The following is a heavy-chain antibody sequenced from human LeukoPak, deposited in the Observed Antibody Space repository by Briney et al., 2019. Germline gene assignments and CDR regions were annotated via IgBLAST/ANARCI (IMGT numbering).Heavy chain of an antibody. CDR3: AGDLQGYCFDP. CDR2: INPSGGST. V-gene: IGHV1-46*01. D-gene: IGHD2-15*01. J-gene: IGHJ5*02. CDR1: GYTFTSYY. Sequence: GASVKVSCKASGYTFTSYYMHWVRQAPGQGLEWMGIINPSGGSTSYAQKFQGRVTMTRDMSTSTVYMELSSLRSEDTAVYCCAGDLQGYCFDPWGQGTLVTVSS.